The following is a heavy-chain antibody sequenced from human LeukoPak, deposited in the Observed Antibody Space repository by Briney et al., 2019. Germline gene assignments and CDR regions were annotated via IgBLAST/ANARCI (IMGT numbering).Heavy chain of an antibody. J-gene: IGHJ6*03. CDR2: IYYSVST. CDR3: ARIYCGGDCRGYYYHYYMDV. V-gene: IGHV4-39*07. CDR1: GGSISSSSYC. Sequence: SETLSLTCTVSGGSISSSSYCWDWIRQPPGKGLEWIGSIYYSVSTYYNPSLKSRVTISVDTSKNQFSLKLSSVTAADTAVYYCARIYCGGDCRGYYYHYYMDVWGKGTTVTISS. D-gene: IGHD2-21*02.